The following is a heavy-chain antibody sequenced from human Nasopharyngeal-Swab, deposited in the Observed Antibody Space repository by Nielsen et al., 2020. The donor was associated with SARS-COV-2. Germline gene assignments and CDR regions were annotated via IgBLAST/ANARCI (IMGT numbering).Heavy chain of an antibody. V-gene: IGHV3-23*01. CDR2: ISGSGDIT. CDR3: AKAPYWRSLDV. J-gene: IGHJ6*02. CDR1: GFTFSSYA. Sequence: GGSLRLSCAASGFTFSSYAMSWVRQAPGKGLEGVSIISGSGDITYYADPVNDRFTIPRDNSKNTLYLQTNSLRVEDTAVYYCAKAPYWRSLDVWGQGTTVTVSS. D-gene: IGHD3-16*01.